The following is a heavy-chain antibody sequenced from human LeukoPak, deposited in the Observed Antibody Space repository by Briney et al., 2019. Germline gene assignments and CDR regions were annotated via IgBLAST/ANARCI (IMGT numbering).Heavy chain of an antibody. CDR2: ISGSGGST. CDR3: AKDTPSGRGWIPSHYYYGMDV. J-gene: IGHJ6*02. V-gene: IGHV3-23*01. D-gene: IGHD5-18*01. CDR1: GFTFSSYA. Sequence: GGSLRLSCAASGFTFSSYAMSWVRQAPGKGLEWVSAISGSGGSTYYADSVKGRFTVSRDNSKNTLYLQMNSLRAEDTAVYYCAKDTPSGRGWIPSHYYYGMDVWGQGTTVTVSS.